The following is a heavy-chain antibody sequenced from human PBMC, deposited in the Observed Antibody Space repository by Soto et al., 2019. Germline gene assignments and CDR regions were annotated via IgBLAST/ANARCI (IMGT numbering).Heavy chain of an antibody. CDR1: GYTFDTYW. Sequence: PGESLKISCKTSGYTFDTYWIGWVRQMPGKGLEWMGIIYPGDSYTRYSPSFEGQVTISVDKAITTAYLQWSSLRTSDSAMYFCARQLVGENDYWGQGTLVTVS. V-gene: IGHV5-51*01. J-gene: IGHJ4*02. CDR2: IYPGDSYT. CDR3: ARQLVGENDY.